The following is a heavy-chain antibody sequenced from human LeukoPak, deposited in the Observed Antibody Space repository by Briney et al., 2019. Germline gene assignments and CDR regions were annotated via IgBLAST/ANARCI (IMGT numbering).Heavy chain of an antibody. CDR2: FSGSGITT. CDR1: GFTFSNYG. V-gene: IGHV3-23*01. D-gene: IGHD5-12*01. J-gene: IGHJ4*02. Sequence: KPGGSLRLSCAASGFTFSNYGMSWVRQAPGKGLEWVSSFSGSGITTYYAVSVKGRFTISRDNSKNTLYLQMNSLRAEDTALYYCAVASGGYTVWGQGTLVTVSS. CDR3: AVASGGYTV.